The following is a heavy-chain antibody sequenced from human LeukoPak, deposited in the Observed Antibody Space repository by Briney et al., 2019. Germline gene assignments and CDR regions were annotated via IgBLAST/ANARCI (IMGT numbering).Heavy chain of an antibody. J-gene: IGHJ4*02. CDR2: LYTGGST. CDR3: ARDLEGSGYPYYFDY. CDR1: GGSFSSGSYY. Sequence: PSETLTLTCTVSGGSFSSGSYYWSWIRQRAGKGLEWIGSLYTGGSTNYNPSLKSRVTISVDTSKNQFSLRLSSVTAADTAVYYCARDLEGSGYPYYFDYWGQGTLVTVSS. V-gene: IGHV4-61*02. D-gene: IGHD3-22*01.